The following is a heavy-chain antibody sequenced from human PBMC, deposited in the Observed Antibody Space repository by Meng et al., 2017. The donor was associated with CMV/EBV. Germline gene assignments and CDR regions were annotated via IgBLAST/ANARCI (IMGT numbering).Heavy chain of an antibody. Sequence: QVQLQESGPGLVKPSQTLSLTCTVPGGSISSGDYYWSWIRQPAGKGLEWIGRIYTSGSTNYNPSLKSRVTMSVDTSKNQFSLKLSSVTAADTAVYYCARSMVVAGDWFDPWGQGTLVTVSS. CDR2: IYTSGST. CDR1: GGSISSGDYY. J-gene: IGHJ5*02. D-gene: IGHD2-15*01. CDR3: ARSMVVAGDWFDP. V-gene: IGHV4-61*02.